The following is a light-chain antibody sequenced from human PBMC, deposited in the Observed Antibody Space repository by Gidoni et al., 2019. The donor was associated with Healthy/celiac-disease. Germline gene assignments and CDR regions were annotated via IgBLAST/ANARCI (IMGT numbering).Light chain of an antibody. CDR2: GAS. V-gene: IGKV3-15*01. J-gene: IGKJ2*01. CDR3: QQYNNWPPYT. Sequence: EILLTHSPPTLPVSPGERATLSCRASQSVSSNLAWYQQKPGQAPRLLIYGASTRATGIPARFSGSGSGTEFTLTISSLQSEDFAVYYCQQYNNWPPYTFGQGTKLEIK. CDR1: QSVSSN.